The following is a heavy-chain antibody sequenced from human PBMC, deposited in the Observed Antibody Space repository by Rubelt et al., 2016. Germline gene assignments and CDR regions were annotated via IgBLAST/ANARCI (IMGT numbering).Heavy chain of an antibody. Sequence: QVQLVQSGAEVKKPGASVKVSCKASGYTFTSYGISWVRQAPGQGLEWMGWISAYNGTTNYAQKLQGRVTMTTDTSTSTAYMELRSLRSDDTAVYYCARDLPPFRRYNWNFPLDYWGQGTLVTVSS. CDR1: GYTFTSYG. J-gene: IGHJ4*02. D-gene: IGHD1-7*01. CDR3: ARDLPPFRRYNWNFPLDY. V-gene: IGHV1-18*01. CDR2: ISAYNGTT.